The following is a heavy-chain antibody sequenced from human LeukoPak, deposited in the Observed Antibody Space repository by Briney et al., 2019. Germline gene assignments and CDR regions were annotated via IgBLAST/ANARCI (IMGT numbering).Heavy chain of an antibody. CDR1: GGSFSGYY. CDR3: TSIWIPGDSSRSPTMDV. CDR2: INHSGST. D-gene: IGHD6-13*01. J-gene: IGHJ6*02. V-gene: IGHV4-34*01. Sequence: SETLSLTCAVYGGSFSGYYWSWIRQPPGKGLEWIGEINHSGSTNYNPSLKSRVTISVDTSKNQFSLKLSSVTAADTAVYYCTSIWIPGDSSRSPTMDVWGQGTTVTVSS.